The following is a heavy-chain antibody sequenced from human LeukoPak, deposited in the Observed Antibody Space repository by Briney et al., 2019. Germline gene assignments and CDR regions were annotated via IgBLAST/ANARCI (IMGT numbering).Heavy chain of an antibody. Sequence: PGGSLRLSCATSGFTFSDAWMSWVRQAPGKGLEWVGRIKSKTDGGTTDYAAPVKGRFTISRDDSKNTLYLQMNSLKTEDTAVYYCTTRGGSFSIFDYWGQGTLVTVSS. CDR2: IKSKTDGGTT. J-gene: IGHJ4*02. V-gene: IGHV3-15*01. D-gene: IGHD1-26*01. CDR1: GFTFSDAW. CDR3: TTRGGSFSIFDY.